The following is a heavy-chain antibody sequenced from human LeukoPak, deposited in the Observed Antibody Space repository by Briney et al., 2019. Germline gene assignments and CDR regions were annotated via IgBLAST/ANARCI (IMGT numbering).Heavy chain of an antibody. Sequence: PGGSLRLSCAASGFTFSSYSMNWVREAPGKGLEWVSAISGSGGSTYYADSVKGRFTISRDNSKNTLYLQMNSLRAEDTAVYYCAKGLQRWPVSPFDYWGQGTLVTVSS. J-gene: IGHJ4*02. CDR2: ISGSGGST. D-gene: IGHD5-24*01. CDR1: GFTFSSYS. V-gene: IGHV3-23*01. CDR3: AKGLQRWPVSPFDY.